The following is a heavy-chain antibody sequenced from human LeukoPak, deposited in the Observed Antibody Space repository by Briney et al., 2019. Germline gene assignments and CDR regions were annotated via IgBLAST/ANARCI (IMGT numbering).Heavy chain of an antibody. J-gene: IGHJ6*02. Sequence: GGSLRLSCAASGFTFSSYGMHWVHQAPGKGLEWVAVISYDGSNKYYADSVKGRFTISRDNSKNTLYLQMNSLRAEDTAVYYCVRTAMVRGYYYGMDVWGQGTTVTVSS. CDR1: GFTFSSYG. CDR3: VRTAMVRGYYYGMDV. V-gene: IGHV3-30*03. CDR2: ISYDGSNK. D-gene: IGHD5-18*01.